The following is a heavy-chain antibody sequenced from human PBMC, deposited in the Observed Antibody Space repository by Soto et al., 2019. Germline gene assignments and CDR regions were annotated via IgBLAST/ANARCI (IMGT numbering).Heavy chain of an antibody. D-gene: IGHD6-19*01. CDR3: ARVLSRGIAVAGTGY. CDR1: GYTFTSYY. CDR2: INPSGGST. J-gene: IGHJ4*02. V-gene: IGHV1-46*03. Sequence: QVQLVQSGAEVKKPGASVKVSCKASGYTFTSYYMHWVRQAPGQGLEWMGIINPSGGSTSYAQKFQGRVTMTRDTSTSTVYVELSSLRSEDTAVYYCARVLSRGIAVAGTGYWGQGTLVTVSS.